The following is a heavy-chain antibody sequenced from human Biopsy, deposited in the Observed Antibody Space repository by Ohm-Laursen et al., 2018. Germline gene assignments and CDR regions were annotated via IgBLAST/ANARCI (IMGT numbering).Heavy chain of an antibody. Sequence: SDTLSFTCSVSGGLNSNYYWSWVRQSAGKGLEWIGRLYTSGDTNYNPSLKSRVSVSEDTSRRQFSLRLTSVTAADTAVYYCATGPKRLTGTSYFESWGRGILVTVSS. CDR3: ATGPKRLTGTSYFES. V-gene: IGHV4-4*07. CDR1: GGLNSNYY. J-gene: IGHJ4*02. D-gene: IGHD1-7*01. CDR2: LYTSGDT.